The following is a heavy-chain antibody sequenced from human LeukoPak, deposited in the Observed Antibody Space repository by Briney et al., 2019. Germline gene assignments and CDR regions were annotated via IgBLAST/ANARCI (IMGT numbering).Heavy chain of an antibody. CDR2: IYNGGST. CDR1: GFTVSSNY. Sequence: GGSLRLSCAASGFTVSSNYMSWVRQAPGKGLEWVSIIYNGGSTYYADSVKGRSTISRDNSKNTLYLQMNSLRAEDTAVYYCARVWELYYFDYWGQGTLVTVSS. D-gene: IGHD1-26*01. V-gene: IGHV3-53*01. J-gene: IGHJ4*02. CDR3: ARVWELYYFDY.